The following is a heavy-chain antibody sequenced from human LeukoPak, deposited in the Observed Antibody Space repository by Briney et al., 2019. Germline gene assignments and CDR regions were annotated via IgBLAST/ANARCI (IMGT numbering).Heavy chain of an antibody. CDR2: FFYSGST. D-gene: IGHD2-8*01. V-gene: IGHV4-59*01. CDR3: ARGIRPNGVRSFHPFDY. CDR1: GGSISNYY. Sequence: KPSETLSLTCTVSGGSISNYYWNWIRQPPGKELEWIGYFFYSGSTNYNPSLKSRVTISVDTSKNQFSLTLTSVTAADTAVYYCARGIRPNGVRSFHPFDYWRQGSLVTVSS. J-gene: IGHJ4*02.